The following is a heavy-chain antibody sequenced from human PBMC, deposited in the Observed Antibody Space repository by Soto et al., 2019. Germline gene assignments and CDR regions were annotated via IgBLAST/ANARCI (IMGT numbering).Heavy chain of an antibody. D-gene: IGHD3-16*02. J-gene: IGHJ4*02. CDR2: IYYSGST. V-gene: IGHV4-39*01. Sequence: SEILSLTCTVSGGSISSSSYYWGWIRQHPGKGLEWIGSIYYSGSTYYNPSLKSRVTISVDTAKSQFSLKLSSVTAADSSVYYCERISLGELSLLTFDYWGQGTLVNVSS. CDR1: GGSISSSSYY. CDR3: ERISLGELSLLTFDY.